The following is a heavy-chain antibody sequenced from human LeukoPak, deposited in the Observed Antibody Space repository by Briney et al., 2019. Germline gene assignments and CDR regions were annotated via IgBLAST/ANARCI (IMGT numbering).Heavy chain of an antibody. CDR3: AGGTGFIIKD. J-gene: IGHJ4*02. D-gene: IGHD1-1*01. CDR2: IKQDGSEK. CDR1: GFTFSLYW. Sequence: GGSLRLSCAASGFTFSLYWMNWVRRAPGKGLEWVDNIKQDGSEKNYVDSVKSRFTISRDNAKNSLYLQMNNLRVEDTAMYYCAGGTGFIIKDWGQGTLVTVSS. V-gene: IGHV3-7*03.